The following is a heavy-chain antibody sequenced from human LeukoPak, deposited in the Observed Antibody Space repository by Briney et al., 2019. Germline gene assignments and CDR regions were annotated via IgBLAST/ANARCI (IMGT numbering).Heavy chain of an antibody. CDR3: AGRQRWPFDY. Sequence: SDTLSLTCTLSGGSISSYYWIWTRQPPGRGLEWIGYIYYSGSTNYNPFLKSRVTISVGPSKNQFSLKLSSVTAADTAVYYCAGRQRWPFDYWGEGTMVTVS. D-gene: IGHD2-15*01. CDR1: GGSISSYY. V-gene: IGHV4-59*07. J-gene: IGHJ4*02. CDR2: IYYSGST.